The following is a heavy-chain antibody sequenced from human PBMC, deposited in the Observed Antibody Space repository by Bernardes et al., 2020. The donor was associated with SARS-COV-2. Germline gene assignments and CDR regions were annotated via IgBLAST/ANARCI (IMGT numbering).Heavy chain of an antibody. CDR2: IYAYDSET. D-gene: IGHD6-6*01. CDR1: GYSFTSHW. V-gene: IGHV5-51*01. Sequence: GGSLKISCHDSGYSFTSHWIAWVRQMPGKGLEWMGIIYAYDSETRFSPSFQGRVTIPADKSINTAYLQWTSLKAPDTAMYYCATHSDSSDRDAFDLWGQGTLVTVSS. CDR3: ATHSDSSDRDAFDL. J-gene: IGHJ3*01.